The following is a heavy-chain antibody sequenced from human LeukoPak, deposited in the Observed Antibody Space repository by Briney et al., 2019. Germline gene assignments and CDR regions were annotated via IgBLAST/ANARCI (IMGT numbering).Heavy chain of an antibody. D-gene: IGHD2-15*01. J-gene: IGHJ1*01. CDR1: GGSISSYY. Sequence: PETLSLTCTVSGGSISSYYWSWIRQPPGKGLEWIGYIYYSGSTNYNPSLKSRVTISVDTSKNQFSLKLSSVTAADTAVYYCARLARFCSGGSCLKYFQHWGQGTLVTVSS. V-gene: IGHV4-59*01. CDR3: ARLARFCSGGSCLKYFQH. CDR2: IYYSGST.